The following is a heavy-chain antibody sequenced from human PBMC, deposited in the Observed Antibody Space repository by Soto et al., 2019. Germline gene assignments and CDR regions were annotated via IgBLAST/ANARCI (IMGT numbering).Heavy chain of an antibody. Sequence: GESLKISCKGSGYSFTSYWIGWVRQMPGKGLEWMGIIYPGDSDTRCSPSFQGQVTISADKSISTAYLQWSSLKASDTAMYYCARPATAYYDSSGYYTWGQGTLVTVSS. CDR3: ARPATAYYDSSGYYT. D-gene: IGHD3-22*01. CDR1: GYSFTSYW. V-gene: IGHV5-51*01. J-gene: IGHJ5*02. CDR2: IYPGDSDT.